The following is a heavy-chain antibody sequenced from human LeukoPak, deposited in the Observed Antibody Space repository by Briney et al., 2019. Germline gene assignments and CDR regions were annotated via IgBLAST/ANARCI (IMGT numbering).Heavy chain of an antibody. Sequence: SETLSLTCTVSGSSISSGDFYWSWIRQSPGQGLEWIGYIYYSGDTYYNPSLKSRVAISVDTSKNQFSLRLRSVTAADTAIYYCARQGYDILTGYIDAFDIWGQGTMVTVSS. CDR3: ARQGYDILTGYIDAFDI. D-gene: IGHD3-9*01. J-gene: IGHJ3*02. CDR1: GSSISSGDFY. V-gene: IGHV4-30-4*01. CDR2: IYYSGDT.